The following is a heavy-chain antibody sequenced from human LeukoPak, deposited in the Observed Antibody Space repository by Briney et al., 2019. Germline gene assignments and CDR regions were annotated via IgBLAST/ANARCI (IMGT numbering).Heavy chain of an antibody. V-gene: IGHV4-4*02. CDR1: GGSISSSNW. CDR3: ARGPYSYDSSGAFDI. J-gene: IGHJ3*02. CDR2: IYHSGST. Sequence: SETLSLTCAVSGGSISSSNWWSWVRQPPGKGLEWIGEIYHSGSTNYNPSLKSRVTISVDKSKNQFSLKLSSVTAADTAVYYCARGPYSYDSSGAFDIWGQGTMVTVSS. D-gene: IGHD3-22*01.